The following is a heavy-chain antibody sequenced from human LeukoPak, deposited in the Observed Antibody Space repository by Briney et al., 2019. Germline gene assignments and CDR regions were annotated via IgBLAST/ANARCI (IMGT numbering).Heavy chain of an antibody. Sequence: SGGSLRLSCAASGFTFSSYWMHWVRQAPGKGLVWVSRINSDGSSTSYADSVKGRFTISGDNSKNTLYLQMNSLRAEDTAVYYCARRAGAYSHPYDYWGQGTLVTVSS. CDR3: ARRAGAYSHPYDY. D-gene: IGHD4/OR15-4a*01. V-gene: IGHV3-74*01. CDR2: INSDGSST. CDR1: GFTFSSYW. J-gene: IGHJ4*02.